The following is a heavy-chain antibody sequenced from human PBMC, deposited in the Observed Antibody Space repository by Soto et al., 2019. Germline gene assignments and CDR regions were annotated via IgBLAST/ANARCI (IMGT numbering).Heavy chain of an antibody. CDR2: IYYSGST. D-gene: IGHD2-2*01. CDR3: ARGNCSSTSCYSRFRWFDP. Sequence: PSETLSLTCTVSGGSISSSSYYWGWIRQPPGKGLEWIGSIYYSGSTYYNPSLKSRVTISVDTSKNQFSLKLSSVTAADTAVYYCARGNCSSTSCYSRFRWFDPWGQGTLVTVSS. CDR1: GGSISSSSYY. J-gene: IGHJ5*02. V-gene: IGHV4-39*01.